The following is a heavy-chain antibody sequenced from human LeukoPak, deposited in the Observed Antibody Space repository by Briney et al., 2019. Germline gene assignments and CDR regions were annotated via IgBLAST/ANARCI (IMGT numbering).Heavy chain of an antibody. Sequence: GESLKISCKGSGYSFTSYWIGWVRQMPRKAVEWMGSIYPGDSDTRYSPYFQGQVTISDDKSISTAYLQWSSLKASDTAMYYCARKTTGTALGFEPWGQGTLVTVSS. CDR3: ARKTTGTALGFEP. D-gene: IGHD6-13*01. V-gene: IGHV5-51*01. CDR2: IYPGDSDT. CDR1: GYSFTSYW. J-gene: IGHJ5*02.